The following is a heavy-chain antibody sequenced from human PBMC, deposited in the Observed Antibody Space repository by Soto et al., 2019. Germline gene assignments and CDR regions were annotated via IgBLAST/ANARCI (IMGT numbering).Heavy chain of an antibody. CDR1: GYSLTSYW. J-gene: IGHJ6*02. D-gene: IGHD3-3*01. CDR3: ARQRSGYYSFYGMDV. CDR2: IYPGDSDT. Sequence: GESLKISCKGSGYSLTSYWIGRVRQMPGKGLVWLGIIYPGDSDTRYSPSLQGQVTISADKSIDTAYLQWSSLKASDTAMYYCARQRSGYYSFYGMDVWGQGTTVTVSS. V-gene: IGHV5-51*01.